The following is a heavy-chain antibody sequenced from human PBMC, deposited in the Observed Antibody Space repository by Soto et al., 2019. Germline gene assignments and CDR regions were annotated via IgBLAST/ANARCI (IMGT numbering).Heavy chain of an antibody. J-gene: IGHJ6*02. D-gene: IGHD3-3*01. CDR2: INPNSGDT. CDR1: GSTFTDYY. V-gene: IGHV1-2*02. Sequence: ASVKVSCKASGSTFTDYYMHWVRQAPGQGLEWMGWINPNSGDTNYAQKFQGRVTMTRDTSISTAYMELSRLRSDDTAVYYCARDQGSGYYPYYYYYGMDVWGQGTTVTVSS. CDR3: ARDQGSGYYPYYYYYGMDV.